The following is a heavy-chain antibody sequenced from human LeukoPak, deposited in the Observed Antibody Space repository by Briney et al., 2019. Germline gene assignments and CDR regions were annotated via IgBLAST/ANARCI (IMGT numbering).Heavy chain of an antibody. CDR1: GGSISSGSYY. Sequence: SQTLSLTCTVSGGSISSGSYYWSWIRQPAGKGLEWIGRIYTSGSTNYNPSLKSRVTISVDTSKNQFSLKLSSVTAADTAVYYCAREEFGSSSGFDYWGQGTLVTVSS. V-gene: IGHV4-61*02. CDR2: IYTSGST. J-gene: IGHJ4*02. D-gene: IGHD6-6*01. CDR3: AREEFGSSSGFDY.